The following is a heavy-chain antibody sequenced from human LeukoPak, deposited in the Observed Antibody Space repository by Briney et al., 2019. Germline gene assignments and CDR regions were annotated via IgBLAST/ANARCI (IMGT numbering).Heavy chain of an antibody. CDR2: IVVGSGNT. J-gene: IGHJ5*01. Sequence: EASVKVSCKASGFTFTSSAMQWVRQARGQRLEWIGWIVVGSGNTNYAQKFQERVTITRDMSTSTAYMELSSLRSEDTAVYYCAAVGRWHQLPPRFESWGQGTLVTVSS. CDR3: AAVGRWHQLPPRFES. D-gene: IGHD2-2*01. CDR1: GFTFTSSA. V-gene: IGHV1-58*02.